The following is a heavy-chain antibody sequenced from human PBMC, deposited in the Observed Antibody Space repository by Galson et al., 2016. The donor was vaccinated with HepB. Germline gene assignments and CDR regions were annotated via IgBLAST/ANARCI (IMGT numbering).Heavy chain of an antibody. V-gene: IGHV3-21*01. CDR1: GFTFSSYT. CDR3: ARGNVFDI. CDR2: ISSSSGFI. Sequence: SLRLSCAASGFTFSSYTMNWVRQAPGKGLEWVSSISSSSGFIYYADSVKGRFTISRDNAKNSLYLQMNSLRAEDTAVYYCARGNVFDIWGQGTMVTVSS. J-gene: IGHJ3*02.